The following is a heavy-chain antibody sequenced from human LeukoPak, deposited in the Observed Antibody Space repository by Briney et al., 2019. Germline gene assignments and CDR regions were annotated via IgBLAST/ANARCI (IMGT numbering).Heavy chain of an antibody. V-gene: IGHV5-51*01. D-gene: IGHD2/OR15-2a*01. CDR1: GYNFTKYW. CDR2: IDPDDSDT. Sequence: PGESLKISCKGSGYNFTKYWIGWVRKKPGKGLEWMGIIDPDDSDTKYSPSFQGQVTISVDKSISTAYLQWSSLKASDTALYFCARHGGIIIGSPDVWGQGTAVTVTS. CDR3: ARHGGIIIGSPDV. J-gene: IGHJ6*02.